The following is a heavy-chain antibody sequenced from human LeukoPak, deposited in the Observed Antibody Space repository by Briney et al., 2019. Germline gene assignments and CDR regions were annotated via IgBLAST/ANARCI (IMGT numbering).Heavy chain of an antibody. D-gene: IGHD2-2*01. V-gene: IGHV3-11*04. CDR3: ARRSAAKHAFDI. CDR2: ISSSGSTI. CDR1: GFTFSDYY. J-gene: IGHJ3*02. Sequence: GGSLRLSCAASGFTFSDYYMSWIRQAPGKGLEWVSYISSSGSTIYYADSVKGRFTISRDNAKNTVYLQMNSLRAEDTAVYYCARRSAAKHAFDIWGQGTMVTVS.